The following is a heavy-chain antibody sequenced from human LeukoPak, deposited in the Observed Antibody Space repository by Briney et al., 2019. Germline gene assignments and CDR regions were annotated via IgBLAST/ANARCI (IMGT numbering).Heavy chain of an antibody. J-gene: IGHJ4*02. V-gene: IGHV3-7*01. CDR2: IKQDGSEK. CDR3: ARAFYSSGWSHFDY. D-gene: IGHD6-19*01. CDR1: GFTFSSYW. Sequence: PGGSLRLFCAASGFTFSSYWMSWVRQAPGKGLEWVANIKQDGSEKYYVDSVKGRFTISRDNAKNSLYLQMNSLRAEDTAVYYCARAFYSSGWSHFDYWGQGTLVTVSS.